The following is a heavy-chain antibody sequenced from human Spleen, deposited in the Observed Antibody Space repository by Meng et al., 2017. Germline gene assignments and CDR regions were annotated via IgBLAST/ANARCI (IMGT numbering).Heavy chain of an antibody. J-gene: IGHJ4*02. D-gene: IGHD3-10*01. V-gene: IGHV3-7*01. CDR2: INQHGSDK. CDR1: GFTFGNYW. CDR3: ARDRSYYGSGTYDCDY. Sequence: LSLTCAASGFTFGNYWMTWVRQAPGKGLEWVANINQHGSDKKYVDSVRGRFTISRDNAENSLYLEMKRLRAEDTDVYYCARDRSYYGSGTYDCDYWGQGTLVTVSS.